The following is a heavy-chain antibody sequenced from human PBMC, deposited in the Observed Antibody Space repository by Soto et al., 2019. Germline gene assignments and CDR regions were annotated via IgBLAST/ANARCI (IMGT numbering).Heavy chain of an antibody. CDR2: INHNSGGT. V-gene: IGHV1-2*04. CDR1: GYTFTGYY. J-gene: IGHJ4*02. CDR3: AREYYYDSSGPALDY. Sequence: ASVKVSCKASGYTFTGYYMHWVRQAPGQGLEWMGWINHNSGGTNYAQKFQGWVTMTRDTSISTAYMELSRLRSDDTAVYYCAREYYYDSSGPALDYWGQGTLVTVSS. D-gene: IGHD3-22*01.